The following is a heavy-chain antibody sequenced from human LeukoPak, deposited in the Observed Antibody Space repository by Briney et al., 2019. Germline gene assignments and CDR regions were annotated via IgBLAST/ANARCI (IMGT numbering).Heavy chain of an antibody. V-gene: IGHV4-39*07. Sequence: PSETLSLTCTVSGGSISSSSYYLGWIRQPPGKGLEWIGSIYYSGSTYYNPSLKSRVTISVDTSKNQFSLKLSSVTAADTAVYYCAVLAVAGFFDYWGQGTLVTVSS. J-gene: IGHJ4*02. D-gene: IGHD6-19*01. CDR2: IYYSGST. CDR1: GGSISSSSYY. CDR3: AVLAVAGFFDY.